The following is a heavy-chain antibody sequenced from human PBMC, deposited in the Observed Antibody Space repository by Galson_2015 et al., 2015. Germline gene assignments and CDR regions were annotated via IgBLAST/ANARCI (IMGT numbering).Heavy chain of an antibody. Sequence: SVKVSCKASGGTFSSYAISWVRQAPGQGLEWMGGIIPIFGTANYAQKFQGRVTITADESTSTAYMELSSLRSEDTAVYYCARDNGFWSGYSPNKAYYFDYWGQGTLVTVSS. CDR2: IIPIFGTA. J-gene: IGHJ4*02. CDR3: ARDNGFWSGYSPNKAYYFDY. CDR1: GGTFSSYA. V-gene: IGHV1-69*13. D-gene: IGHD3-3*01.